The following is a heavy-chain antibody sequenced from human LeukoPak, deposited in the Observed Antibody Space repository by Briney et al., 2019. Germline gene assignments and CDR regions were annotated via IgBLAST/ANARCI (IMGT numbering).Heavy chain of an antibody. CDR3: ARGILIFRGGSRFDP. D-gene: IGHD2-15*01. CDR2: IYYSGST. V-gene: IGHV4-30-4*01. Sequence: PSETLSLTCTVSGGSISSGDYYWSWIRQPPGKGLEWIGYIYYSGSTYYNPSLKSRVTISVDTSKNQFSLKLSSVTAADTAVYYCARGILIFRGGSRFDPWGQGTLVTVSS. J-gene: IGHJ5*02. CDR1: GGSISSGDYY.